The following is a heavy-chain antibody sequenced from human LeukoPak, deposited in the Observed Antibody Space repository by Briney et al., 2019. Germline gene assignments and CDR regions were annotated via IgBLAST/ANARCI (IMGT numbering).Heavy chain of an antibody. Sequence: GGSLRLSCAASGFTFSSYAMSWVRQAPGKGLEWVSAISGSGGSTYYADSVKGRFTISRDNSKNTLYLQMNSLRAEDTAVYYCAKDSPGYCSSTSCYGMDVWGQGTTVTVSS. CDR3: AKDSPGYCSSTSCYGMDV. CDR2: ISGSGGST. CDR1: GFTFSSYA. V-gene: IGHV3-23*01. D-gene: IGHD2-2*01. J-gene: IGHJ6*02.